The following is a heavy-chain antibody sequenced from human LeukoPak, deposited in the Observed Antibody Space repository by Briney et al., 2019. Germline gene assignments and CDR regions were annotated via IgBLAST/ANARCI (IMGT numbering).Heavy chain of an antibody. D-gene: IGHD2/OR15-2a*01. Sequence: GGSLRLSCAASGITFSSYAMTWVRQAPGKGLEWVSAISGSGGSTHYADSVKGRLTISRDNSKNTLYLQMNSLRAEDTAVYYCAKDPRSMGYHHMDVWGKGTTVTVSS. CDR3: AKDPRSMGYHHMDV. V-gene: IGHV3-23*01. CDR2: ISGSGGST. J-gene: IGHJ6*03. CDR1: GITFSSYA.